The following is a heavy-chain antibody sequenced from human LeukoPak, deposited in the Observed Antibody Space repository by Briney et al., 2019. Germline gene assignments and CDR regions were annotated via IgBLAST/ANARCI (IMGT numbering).Heavy chain of an antibody. CDR3: ARGFRGPNFDY. D-gene: IGHD3-10*01. CDR2: IHYSGST. Sequence: SETLSLTCTVSAGSISSAYYWGWIRQPPGKELEWIGSIHYSGSTSYNPSLKSRVTISGDTSKNQFSLKLSSVTAADTAVYYCARGFRGPNFDYWGQGTLVTVSS. V-gene: IGHV4-38-2*02. CDR1: AGSISSAYY. J-gene: IGHJ4*02.